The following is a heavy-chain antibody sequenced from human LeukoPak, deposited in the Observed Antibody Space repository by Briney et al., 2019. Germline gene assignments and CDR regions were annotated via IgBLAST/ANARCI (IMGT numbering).Heavy chain of an antibody. D-gene: IGHD3-10*01. Sequence: SQTLSLTSAVYGGSFSGYYWSWIPQPPGKGLEWIGEINHSGSTNYNPSLKSRVTISVDTSKNQFSLKLSSVTAADTAVYYCARGGTTMVRGVKYYYYYGMDVWGQGTTVTVAS. J-gene: IGHJ6*02. V-gene: IGHV4-34*01. CDR2: INHSGST. CDR1: GGSFSGYY. CDR3: ARGGTTMVRGVKYYYYYGMDV.